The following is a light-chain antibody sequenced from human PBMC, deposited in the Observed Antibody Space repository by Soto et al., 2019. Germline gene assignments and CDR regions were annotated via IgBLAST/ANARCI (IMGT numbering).Light chain of an antibody. Sequence: ENLLTQSPGTLSLSPGEGATLSCRASRGVSANYLAWYQQKPGQAPTLLIYGASIRAAGIPDRFSGSGSGTDFTLTIRRLEPDDFAVYYCQQYGGSPETFGQGTKVDIK. J-gene: IGKJ1*01. CDR2: GAS. CDR1: RGVSANY. V-gene: IGKV3-20*01. CDR3: QQYGGSPET.